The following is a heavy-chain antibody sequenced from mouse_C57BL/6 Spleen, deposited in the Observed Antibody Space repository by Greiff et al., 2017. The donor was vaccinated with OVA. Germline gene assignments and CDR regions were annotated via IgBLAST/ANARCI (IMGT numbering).Heavy chain of an antibody. CDR1: GYTFTSYW. Sequence: QVQLQQPGAELVMPGASVKLSCKASGYTFTSYWMHWVKQRPGQGLEWLGEIDPSDSYTNYNQKFKGKSTLTVDKSSSTAYMQLSSLTSEDSAVYYCARAGDGYPFAYWGQGTLVTVSA. J-gene: IGHJ3*01. CDR3: ARAGDGYPFAY. CDR2: IDPSDSYT. D-gene: IGHD2-3*01. V-gene: IGHV1-69*01.